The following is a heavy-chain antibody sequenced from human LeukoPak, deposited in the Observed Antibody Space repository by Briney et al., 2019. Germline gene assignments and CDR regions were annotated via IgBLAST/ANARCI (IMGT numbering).Heavy chain of an antibody. CDR2: IKQDGSEK. D-gene: IGHD3-3*01. CDR3: ARGGTPITIFGVVPYFDF. CDR1: GFTFSTYS. V-gene: IGHV3-7*01. Sequence: PGGSLRLSCAASGFTFSTYSMNWVRQAPGKGLEWVGNIKQDGSEKYYVDPVKGRFTISRDNAKNSLYLQMNSLRAEDTAVYYCARGGTPITIFGVVPYFDFWGQGTLVTVSS. J-gene: IGHJ4*02.